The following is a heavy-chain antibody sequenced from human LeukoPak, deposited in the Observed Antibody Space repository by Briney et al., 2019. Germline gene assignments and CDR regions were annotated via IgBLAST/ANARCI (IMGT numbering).Heavy chain of an antibody. CDR1: GFTFSSYG. Sequence: GGSLRLSCAASGFTFSSYGMHWVRQAPGKGLEWVAVICNDGSNKYYADSVKGRFSISRDNSKNTLYLQMNSLRAEDTAVYYCAIKTSEYYYGSGRHFQHWGQGTLVPV. CDR2: ICNDGSNK. V-gene: IGHV3-30*03. CDR3: AIKTSEYYYGSGRHFQH. J-gene: IGHJ1*01. D-gene: IGHD3-10*01.